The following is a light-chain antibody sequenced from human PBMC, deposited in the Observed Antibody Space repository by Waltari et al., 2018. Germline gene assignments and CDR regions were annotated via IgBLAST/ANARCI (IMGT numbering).Light chain of an antibody. CDR2: DVS. Sequence: QSALTQPRSVSGSPGQSVTISCTGTSRDVGGYNYVSWYQQHPGKAPKLMIYDVSKRPSGVPDRFSGSKSGNTASLTISGLQAGDEADYYCCSYAGSYTYVFGTGTKVTVL. V-gene: IGLV2-11*01. J-gene: IGLJ1*01. CDR3: CSYAGSYTYV. CDR1: SRDVGGYNY.